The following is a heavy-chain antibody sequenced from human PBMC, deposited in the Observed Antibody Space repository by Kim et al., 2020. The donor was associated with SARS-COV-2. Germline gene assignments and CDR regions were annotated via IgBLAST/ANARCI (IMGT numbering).Heavy chain of an antibody. J-gene: IGHJ4*02. CDR3: ARTFPPLRLEPEDY. Sequence: YAGSVKGRFTISRDNAKNSLYLQMDYLRAEDTAVYYCARTFPPLRLEPEDYWGQGTLVSVSS. V-gene: IGHV3-21*01.